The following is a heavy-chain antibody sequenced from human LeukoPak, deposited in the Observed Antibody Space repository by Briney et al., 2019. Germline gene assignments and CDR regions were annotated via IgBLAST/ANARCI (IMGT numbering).Heavy chain of an antibody. CDR1: GGSISSGDYY. D-gene: IGHD5-12*01. CDR3: ARVGSGYAHLDY. J-gene: IGHJ4*02. V-gene: IGHV4-30-4*01. CDR2: IYYSGST. Sequence: SETLSLTCTVSGGSISSGDYYWSWIRQPPGKGLEWTGYIYYSGSTYYNPSLKSRVTISVDTSKNQFSLKLSSVTAADTAVYYCARVGSGYAHLDYWGQGTLVTVSS.